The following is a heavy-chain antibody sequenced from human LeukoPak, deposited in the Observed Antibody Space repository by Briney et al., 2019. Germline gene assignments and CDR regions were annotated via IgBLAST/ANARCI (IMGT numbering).Heavy chain of an antibody. D-gene: IGHD3-3*01. CDR2: IKQDGSEK. Sequence: GGSLRLSCAASGFTFSTYWMTWVRQAPGKGLEWVANIKQDGSEKYYVDSVKGRFTISRDNAKNSLYLQMNSLRTGDTAVYYCARDRNTDFWSGYYTNYFDYWGQGTLVTVSS. J-gene: IGHJ4*02. CDR1: GFTFSTYW. CDR3: ARDRNTDFWSGYYTNYFDY. V-gene: IGHV3-7*01.